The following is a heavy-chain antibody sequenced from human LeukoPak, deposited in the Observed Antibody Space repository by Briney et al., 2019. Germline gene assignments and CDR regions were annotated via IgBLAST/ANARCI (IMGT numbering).Heavy chain of an antibody. CDR3: ARGRSGYYRRAFDI. V-gene: IGHV4-34*01. J-gene: IGHJ3*02. CDR2: INHSGST. Sequence: PSKTLSLTCAVYGGSFSGYYWSWLRQPPGKGLEWIGEINHSGSTNYNPSLKSRVTISVDTSKNQFSLKLSSVTAADTAVYYCARGRSGYYRRAFDIWGQGTMVTVSS. D-gene: IGHD3-22*01. CDR1: GGSFSGYY.